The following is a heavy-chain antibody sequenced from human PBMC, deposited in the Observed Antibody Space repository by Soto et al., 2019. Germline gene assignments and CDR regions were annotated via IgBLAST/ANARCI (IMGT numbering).Heavy chain of an antibody. CDR1: GGTFSSYA. CDR2: IIPIFGTA. D-gene: IGHD2-21*02. J-gene: IGHJ5*02. V-gene: IGHV1-69*13. Sequence: SVKVPCKASGGTFSSYAISWVRQAPGQGLEWMGGIIPIFGTANYAQKFQGRVTITADESTSTAYMELSSLRSEDTAVYYCAAAYCGGDCYYNWFDPWGQGTLVTVSS. CDR3: AAAYCGGDCYYNWFDP.